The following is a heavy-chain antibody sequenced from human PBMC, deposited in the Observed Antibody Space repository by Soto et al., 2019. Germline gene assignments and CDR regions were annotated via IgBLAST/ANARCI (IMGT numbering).Heavy chain of an antibody. CDR3: AKPTRGSSGWFVDY. D-gene: IGHD6-19*01. J-gene: IGHJ4*02. CDR1: GFTFSSYG. CDR2: ISYDGSNK. Sequence: QVQLVESGGGVVQPGRSLRLSCAASGFTFSSYGMHWVRQAPGKGLEWVAVISYDGSNKYYADSVKGRFTISRDNSKNTLYLQMNRLRAEDTAVYYCAKPTRGSSGWFVDYWGQGTLVTVSS. V-gene: IGHV3-30*18.